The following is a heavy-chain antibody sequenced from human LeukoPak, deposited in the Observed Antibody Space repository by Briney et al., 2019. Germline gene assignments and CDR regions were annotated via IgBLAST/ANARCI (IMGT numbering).Heavy chain of an antibody. CDR2: INHSGST. Sequence: SETLSLTCTVSGGSISSYYWSWIRQPAGKGLEWIGEINHSGSTNYNPSLKRRVTISVDTSKNQFYMKLSSVTAADTAVYYCAREPSAAAIQRYFDYWGQGTLVTVSS. J-gene: IGHJ4*02. CDR1: GGSISSYY. D-gene: IGHD2-2*02. V-gene: IGHV4-34*01. CDR3: AREPSAAAIQRYFDY.